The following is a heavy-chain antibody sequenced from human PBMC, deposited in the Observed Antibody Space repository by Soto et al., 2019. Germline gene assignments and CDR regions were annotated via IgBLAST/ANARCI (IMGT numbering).Heavy chain of an antibody. D-gene: IGHD3-22*01. V-gene: IGHV3-21*01. CDR2: ISSSSSYI. CDR3: ARAPYYYDSSGYWAY. J-gene: IGHJ4*02. CDR1: GFTFSSYS. Sequence: GGSLRLSCAASGFTFSSYSMNWVRQAPGKGLEWVSSISSSSSYIYYADSVKGRFTISRDNAKNSLYPQMNSLRAEDTAVYYCARAPYYYDSSGYWAYWGQGTLVTVSS.